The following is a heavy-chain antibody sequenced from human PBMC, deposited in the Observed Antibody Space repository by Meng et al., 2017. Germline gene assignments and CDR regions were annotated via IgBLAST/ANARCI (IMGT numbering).Heavy chain of an antibody. Sequence: VKPQEAVPGPVKPSAILSPTCADSGGSISSSNWWSWVRQPPGKGLEWIGEIYHSGSNNYNPSLQSRVTISVDKSKNQFSLKLSSVTAADTAVYYCARDGRSWDWGQGTLVTASS. CDR3: ARDGRSWD. J-gene: IGHJ4*02. V-gene: IGHV4-4*02. CDR2: IYHSGSN. D-gene: IGHD7-27*01. CDR1: GGSISSSNW.